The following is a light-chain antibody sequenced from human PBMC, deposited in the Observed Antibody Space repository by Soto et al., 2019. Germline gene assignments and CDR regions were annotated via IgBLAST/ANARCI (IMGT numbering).Light chain of an antibody. CDR2: DAS. CDR3: QQYDVLPMT. CDR1: QDISFY. Sequence: DFQMTQSPSSLSASIGDRVTITCQASQDISFYLNWYQQTPGKVPKLLIYDASNLEPGVPSRFSGSGSGTDFTFTISGLQPEDIATYYCQQYDVLPMTFGQGTRLDIK. V-gene: IGKV1-33*01. J-gene: IGKJ5*01.